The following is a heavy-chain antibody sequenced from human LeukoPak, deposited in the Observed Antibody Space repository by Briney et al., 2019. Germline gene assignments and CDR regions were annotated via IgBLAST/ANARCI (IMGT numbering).Heavy chain of an antibody. CDR3: ARDDSSRDDSGGYHY. J-gene: IGHJ4*02. CDR1: GDSINSYH. CDR2: IHMSGST. D-gene: IGHD3-22*01. V-gene: IGHV4-4*07. Sequence: PSETLSLTCTVSGDSINSYHWSWIRQPAGKGREWIGGIHMSGSTNYNPSLRSRVAISMDNSKNQFSLKLKSVTAADTAVYYCARDDSSRDDSGGYHYWGQGTLVTISS.